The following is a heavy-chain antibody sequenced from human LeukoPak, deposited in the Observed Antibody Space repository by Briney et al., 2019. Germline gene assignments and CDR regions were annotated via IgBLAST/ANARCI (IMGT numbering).Heavy chain of an antibody. Sequence: GGSLRLSCAASGFTFSSYWMCWVRQAPGKGLEWVAIIKQDGSDKYYVDSVEGRFIISRDNAKKSLYLQMNSLRAEDTAVYYCLTSTRSHRFDYWGQGTLVTVSS. CDR3: LTSTRSHRFDY. V-gene: IGHV3-7*01. D-gene: IGHD2-15*01. CDR1: GFTFSSYW. J-gene: IGHJ4*02. CDR2: IKQDGSDK.